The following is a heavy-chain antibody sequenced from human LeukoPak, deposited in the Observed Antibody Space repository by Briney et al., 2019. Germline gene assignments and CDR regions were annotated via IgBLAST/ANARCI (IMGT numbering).Heavy chain of an antibody. CDR2: MNPNSGNT. J-gene: IGHJ4*02. CDR1: GYTFTSYD. Sequence: ASVKVSCKASGYTFTSYDINWVRQATGQGLEWMEWMNPNSGNTGYAQKFQGGVTMTRNTSISTAYMELSSLRSEDTAVYYCASFSYYDFWSGYSAADYWGQGTLVTVSS. V-gene: IGHV1-8*01. CDR3: ASFSYYDFWSGYSAADY. D-gene: IGHD3-3*01.